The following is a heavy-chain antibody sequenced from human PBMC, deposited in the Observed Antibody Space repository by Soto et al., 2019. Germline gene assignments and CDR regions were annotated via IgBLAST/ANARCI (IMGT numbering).Heavy chain of an antibody. CDR3: AKDAIFGVVIAHDY. V-gene: IGHV3-23*01. J-gene: IGHJ4*02. CDR1: GFTFSSYA. D-gene: IGHD3-3*01. Sequence: GGSLRLSCAASGFTFSSYAMSWVRQAPGKGLEWVSAISGSGGSTYYADSVKGRFTISRDNSKNTLYLRMNSLRAEDTAVYYCAKDAIFGVVIAHDYWGQGTLVTVSS. CDR2: ISGSGGST.